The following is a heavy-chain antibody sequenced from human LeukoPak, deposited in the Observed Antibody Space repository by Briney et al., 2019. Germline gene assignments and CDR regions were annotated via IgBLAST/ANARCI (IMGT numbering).Heavy chain of an antibody. CDR1: GFTFSSYA. CDR2: ISYDGSNK. Sequence: GGSLRLSCAASGFTFSSYAMHWVRQAPGKGLEWVAVISYDGSNKYYADSVKGRLTISRDNSKNTLYLQMNSLRAEDTAVYYCARDREGASDYWGQGTLVTVSS. CDR3: ARDREGASDY. D-gene: IGHD1-26*01. V-gene: IGHV3-30-3*01. J-gene: IGHJ4*02.